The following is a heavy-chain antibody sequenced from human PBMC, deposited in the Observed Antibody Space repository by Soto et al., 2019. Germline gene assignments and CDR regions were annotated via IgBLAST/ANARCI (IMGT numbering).Heavy chain of an antibody. CDR2: ISSSSSYI. Sequence: GGSLRLSCAASGFTFSSYSMNWVRQAPGKGLEWVSSISSSSSYIYYADSVKGRFTISRDNAKNSLDLQMNSLRAEDTAVYYCASEDVDTDGYDAFDIWGQGTMVTVSS. J-gene: IGHJ3*02. CDR1: GFTFSSYS. D-gene: IGHD5-18*01. V-gene: IGHV3-21*01. CDR3: ASEDVDTDGYDAFDI.